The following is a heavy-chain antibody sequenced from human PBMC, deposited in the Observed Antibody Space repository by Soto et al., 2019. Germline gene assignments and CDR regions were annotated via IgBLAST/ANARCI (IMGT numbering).Heavy chain of an antibody. D-gene: IGHD2-15*01. CDR1: GFPFSSYG. V-gene: IGHV3-30*03. Sequence: QVQLVESGGGVVQPGRSLRLSCAASGFPFSSYGMHWVRQPPGKGLDWVALISYDGSNKYYADSVKGRFTISRDNSKHTLYLEMSSLRVEDTAVYYCAGGQYDFDYCGQGTLVSVSS. CDR3: AGGQYDFDY. J-gene: IGHJ4*02. CDR2: ISYDGSNK.